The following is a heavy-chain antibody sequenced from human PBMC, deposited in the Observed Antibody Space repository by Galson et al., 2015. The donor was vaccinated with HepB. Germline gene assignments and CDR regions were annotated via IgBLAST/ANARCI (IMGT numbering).Heavy chain of an antibody. CDR1: RYTFSSYS. CDR2: INPDNRDT. Sequence: SVKLSCTASRYTFSSYSITWVRQAPGQGLEWMAWINPDNRDTNYTHNLQGRVTMTTDTSTNTAFMELRSLRSDDTAVYYCSRGALVVAVGATQNNWFGPWGQGTLVTVSS. V-gene: IGHV1-18*01. D-gene: IGHD2-15*01. J-gene: IGHJ5*02. CDR3: SRGALVVAVGATQNNWFGP.